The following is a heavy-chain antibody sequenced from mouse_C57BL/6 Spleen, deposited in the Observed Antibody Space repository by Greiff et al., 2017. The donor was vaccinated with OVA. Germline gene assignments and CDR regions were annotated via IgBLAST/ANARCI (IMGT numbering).Heavy chain of an antibody. V-gene: IGHV1-76*01. CDR3: AKGFYYDYDVGFDY. Sequence: QVQLQQSGAELVRPGASVTLSCKASGYTFPDYYLNWVKQRPGQGLEWIARIYPGSGNTYYNEKFKGKATLTAEKSSSTAYMQLSSLTSEDSAVYFCAKGFYYDYDVGFDYWGQGTTLTVSS. CDR1: GYTFPDYY. J-gene: IGHJ2*01. CDR2: IYPGSGNT. D-gene: IGHD2-4*01.